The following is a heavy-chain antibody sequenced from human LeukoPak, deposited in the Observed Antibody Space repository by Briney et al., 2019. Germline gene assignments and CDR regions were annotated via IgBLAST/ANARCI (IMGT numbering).Heavy chain of an antibody. CDR3: ARILGSFIDY. V-gene: IGHV4-59*12. Sequence: PSETLSLTCTVSGGSISSYYWSWIRQPPGKGLEWNGYIYYSGSTNHNPSLKSRVTISVDTSKNQFTLKLSSVTAADTAVYYCARILGSFIDYWGQGTLVTVSS. D-gene: IGHD6-13*01. CDR2: IYYSGST. CDR1: GGSISSYY. J-gene: IGHJ4*02.